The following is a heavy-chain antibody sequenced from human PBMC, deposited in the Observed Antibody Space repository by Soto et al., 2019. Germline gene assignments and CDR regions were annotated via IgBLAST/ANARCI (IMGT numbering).Heavy chain of an antibody. V-gene: IGHV3-9*01. Sequence: EVQLVESGGGLVQPGRSLRLSCAASGFTFDDYAMHWVRQAPGKGLEWVSGISWNSGSIGYADSVKGRFTISRDNAKNSLYLQMNSLSAEDTALYYCAKDLTTVTTLYFDYWGQGTLVTVSS. CDR3: AKDLTTVTTLYFDY. J-gene: IGHJ4*02. CDR1: GFTFDDYA. D-gene: IGHD4-17*01. CDR2: ISWNSGSI.